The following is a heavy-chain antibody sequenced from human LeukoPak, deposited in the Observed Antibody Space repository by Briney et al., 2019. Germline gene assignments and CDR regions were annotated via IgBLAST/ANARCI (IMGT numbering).Heavy chain of an antibody. V-gene: IGHV4-59*01. CDR2: IYYSGST. CDR1: GGSISSYY. J-gene: IGHJ4*02. D-gene: IGHD1-7*01. Sequence: SETLSLTCTVSGGSISSYYWSWIRQPPGKGLECIGYIYYSGSTKYNPSLKSRVTISVDASKTQFSLKLNSVTAADTAVYYCARGSRELYYFDYWGQGTLVTVSS. CDR3: ARGSRELYYFDY.